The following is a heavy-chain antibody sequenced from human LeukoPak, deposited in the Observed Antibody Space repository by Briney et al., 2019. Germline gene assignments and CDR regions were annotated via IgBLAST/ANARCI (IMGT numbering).Heavy chain of an antibody. CDR2: INHSGST. J-gene: IGHJ6*02. CDR3: ARARGHQRPPSSYYDSSGSDPYYYYYGMDV. D-gene: IGHD3-22*01. CDR1: GGSFSGYY. Sequence: KPSETLSLPCPVYGGSFSGYYWSWIRQPPGKGLEWIGEINHSGSTNYNPSLKRRVTISVDTSKNQFSLKLSSVTAADTAVYYCARARGHQRPPSSYYDSSGSDPYYYYYGMDVWGQGTTVTVSS. V-gene: IGHV4-34*01.